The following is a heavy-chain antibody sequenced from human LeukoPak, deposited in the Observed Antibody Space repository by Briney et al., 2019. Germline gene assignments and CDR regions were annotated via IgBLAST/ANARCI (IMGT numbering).Heavy chain of an antibody. CDR2: INPNSGGA. V-gene: IGHV1-2*06. CDR3: ARDRRGYSGYDMN. Sequence: ASVKVSXKASGYTFNGYYMHWVRQAPGHGLEWIGRINPNSGGADSAQKFQGRVTLTIDTSINTAYMELSSLRSDDTAVYYCARDRRGYSGYDMNWGQGTLVTVSS. J-gene: IGHJ4*02. D-gene: IGHD5-12*01. CDR1: GYTFNGYY.